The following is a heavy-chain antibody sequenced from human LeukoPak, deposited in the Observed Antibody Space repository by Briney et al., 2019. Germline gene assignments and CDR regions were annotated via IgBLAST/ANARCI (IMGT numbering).Heavy chain of an antibody. D-gene: IGHD6-19*01. CDR2: ISSSSSTI. V-gene: IGHV3-48*04. Sequence: PGGSLRLSCAASGFTFSTYSMNWVRQAPGKGLEWVSYISSSSSTIYYADSVKGRFTISRDNAKNSLYLQMNSLRAEDTAVYYCAGDRRGAIGVAPAEVFHHWGQGTLVTVSS. CDR1: GFTFSTYS. J-gene: IGHJ1*01. CDR3: AGDRRGAIGVAPAEVFHH.